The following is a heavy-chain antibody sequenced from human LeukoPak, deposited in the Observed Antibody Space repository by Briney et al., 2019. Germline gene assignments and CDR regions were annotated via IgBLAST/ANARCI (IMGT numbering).Heavy chain of an antibody. V-gene: IGHV1-2*02. D-gene: IGHD3-3*01. J-gene: IGHJ6*03. Sequence: ASVKVSCKASGYTFTGYYMHWVRQAPGQGLEWMGWINPNSGGTNYAQKFQGRVTMTRDTSISTAYMELSRLRSDDTAVYYCARRSDFWSGYYYYYYMDVWGKGTTVTVSS. CDR2: INPNSGGT. CDR1: GYTFTGYY. CDR3: ARRSDFWSGYYYYYYMDV.